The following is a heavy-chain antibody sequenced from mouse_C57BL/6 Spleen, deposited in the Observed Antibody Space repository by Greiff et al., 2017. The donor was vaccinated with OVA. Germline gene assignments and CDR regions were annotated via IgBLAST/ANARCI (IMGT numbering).Heavy chain of an antibody. D-gene: IGHD4-1*01. CDR3: ARNSWDGGYFDV. V-gene: IGHV2-2*01. CDR2: IWSGGST. J-gene: IGHJ1*03. Sequence: QVQLKQSGPGLVQPSQSLSITCTVSGFSLTSYGVHWVRQSPGKGLEWLGVIWSGGSTDYNAAFISRLSISKDNSKSQVFFKMNSLQADDTAIYYCARNSWDGGYFDVWGTGTTVTVSS. CDR1: GFSLTSYG.